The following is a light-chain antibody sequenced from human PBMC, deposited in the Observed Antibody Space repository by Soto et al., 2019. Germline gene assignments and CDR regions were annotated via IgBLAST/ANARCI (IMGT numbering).Light chain of an antibody. CDR2: GAS. V-gene: IGKV3-15*01. J-gene: IGKJ1*01. CDR3: QQYNNWPPWA. CDR1: QSVSSN. Sequence: EIVMTQSPVTLSVSPGERATLSCRASQSVSSNLAWYQQKPGQAPRLLIYGASTRATGIPARFSGGGSGTEFTLTICSLESEDFAVYYCQQYNNWPPWAFGPGTKVEIK.